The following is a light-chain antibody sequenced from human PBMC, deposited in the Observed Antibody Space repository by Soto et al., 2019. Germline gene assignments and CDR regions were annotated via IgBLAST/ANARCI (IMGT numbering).Light chain of an antibody. J-gene: IGKJ2*02. CDR1: QSVTLNY. CDR2: GAT. CDR3: QQYGSSPRT. V-gene: IGKV3-20*01. Sequence: ETVLTQSPGTLSLSPGERATLSCRASQSVTLNYLAWYQLKPGQAPRLLIYGATNRATGIPDTFRGSGSGTDFTLTISKLEPADFAVYYWQQYGSSPRTFGQGTKLELK.